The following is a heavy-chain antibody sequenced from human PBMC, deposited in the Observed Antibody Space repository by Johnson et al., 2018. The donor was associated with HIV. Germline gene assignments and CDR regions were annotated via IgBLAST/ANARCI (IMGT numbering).Heavy chain of an antibody. D-gene: IGHD1-26*01. Sequence: VQLVESGGGLVQPGGSLRLSCAASGFTFSSYAMSWVRQAPGKGLEWVSAISGSGCSTYYADSVKGRFTISRDNSKNTLYLQMNSLRAEDTAVYYCAKDPRAVGATRGDAFDIWGQGTMVTVSS. CDR2: ISGSGCST. V-gene: IGHV3-23*04. CDR3: AKDPRAVGATRGDAFDI. CDR1: GFTFSSYA. J-gene: IGHJ3*02.